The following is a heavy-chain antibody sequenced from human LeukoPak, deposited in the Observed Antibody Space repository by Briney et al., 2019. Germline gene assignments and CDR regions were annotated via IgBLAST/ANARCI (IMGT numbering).Heavy chain of an antibody. Sequence: SETLSLTCTVSGGSISSYYWSWIRQPPGKGLEWIGYIYYSGSTNYNPSLKSRVTISVDTSKNQFSLKLSSMTAADTAVYYCARDVVAAAGTAGDWFDPWGQGTLVTVSS. V-gene: IGHV4-59*01. CDR1: GGSISSYY. D-gene: IGHD6-13*01. J-gene: IGHJ5*02. CDR2: IYYSGST. CDR3: ARDVVAAAGTAGDWFDP.